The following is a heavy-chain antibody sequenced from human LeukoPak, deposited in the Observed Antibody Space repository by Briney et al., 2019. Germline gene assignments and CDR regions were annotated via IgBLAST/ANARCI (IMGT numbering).Heavy chain of an antibody. D-gene: IGHD3/OR15-3a*01. V-gene: IGHV3-66*01. CDR3: AREPSDTGTGFDI. CDR1: GFTVSRTY. Sequence: GGSLRLSCAALGFTVSRTYIRWVRQAPGKGLEWVSVIYEGGDIYYADSVRGRFAISRDSSKNTVYLQMNGLRAEDTAVYYCAREPSDTGTGFDIWGQGTMVTVSS. CDR2: IYEGGDI. J-gene: IGHJ3*02.